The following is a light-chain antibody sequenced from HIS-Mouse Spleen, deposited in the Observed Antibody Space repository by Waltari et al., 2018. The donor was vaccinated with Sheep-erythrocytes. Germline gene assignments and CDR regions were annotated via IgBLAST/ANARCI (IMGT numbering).Light chain of an antibody. J-gene: IGLJ3*02. CDR3: CSYAGSSTPWV. V-gene: IGLV2-23*01. CDR1: SSDVGSYKL. CDR2: EGS. Sequence: QSALTQPASVSGSPGQSITISCTGTSSDVGSYKLVSWYHQHPGKAPKLMIYEGSKRPSGVSNRFSGSKSGNTASLTISGLQAEDEADYYCCSYAGSSTPWVFGGGTKLTVL.